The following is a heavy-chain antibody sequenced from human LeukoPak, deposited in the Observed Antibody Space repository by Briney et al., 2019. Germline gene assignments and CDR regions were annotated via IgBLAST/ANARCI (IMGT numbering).Heavy chain of an antibody. Sequence: SETLSLTCTVSGGSISSSSYYWGWIRQPPGKGLEWIGSIYYSGSTYYNPSLKSRVTISVDTSKNQFSLKLSSVTAADTAVYYCARDSPYCSSTSCYGYWFDPWGQGTLVTLSS. CDR2: IYYSGST. J-gene: IGHJ5*02. V-gene: IGHV4-39*07. CDR1: GGSISSSSYY. CDR3: ARDSPYCSSTSCYGYWFDP. D-gene: IGHD2-2*01.